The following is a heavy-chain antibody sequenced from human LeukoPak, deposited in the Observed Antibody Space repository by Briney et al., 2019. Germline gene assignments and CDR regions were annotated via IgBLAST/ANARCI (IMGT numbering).Heavy chain of an antibody. J-gene: IGHJ4*02. V-gene: IGHV3-23*01. CDR3: AKDQRWESPHYLDS. Sequence: PGGSLRLSCVASGYPFSSYSMNWIRQAPGKGLEWVSGISSSGGSTNYADSVRGRFTISRDNSKNTLYVQMNSLRDEDTALCYCAKDQRWESPHYLDSWGQGTLVTVSS. D-gene: IGHD1-26*01. CDR1: GYPFSSYS. CDR2: ISSSGGST.